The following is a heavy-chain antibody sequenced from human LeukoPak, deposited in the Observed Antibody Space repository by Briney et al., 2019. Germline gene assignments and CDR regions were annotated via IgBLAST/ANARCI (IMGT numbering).Heavy chain of an antibody. Sequence: SVKVSCKASGFTFTTSAVRWERQARGQRLEWIGWIVVGSGNTNYAQKFQERVTITRDMSTSLVYMELSSLGSEDTAVYYCAAGAAYYYDGRDAFDVWGQGTMVTVSS. D-gene: IGHD3-22*01. CDR2: IVVGSGNT. CDR3: AAGAAYYYDGRDAFDV. CDR1: GFTFTTSA. V-gene: IGHV1-58*01. J-gene: IGHJ3*01.